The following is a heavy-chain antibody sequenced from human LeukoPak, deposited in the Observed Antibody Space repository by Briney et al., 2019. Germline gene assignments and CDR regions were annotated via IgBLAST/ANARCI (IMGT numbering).Heavy chain of an antibody. Sequence: GGSLRLSCEDSGFTFADYGLSWVRQAPGKGLEWFAGINWSGDNTFYADSVKGRFTISRDNTKKTLYLQMNNLRGEDTATYYCARDLSSNWNNLAYWGQGTLVTVSS. D-gene: IGHD1/OR15-1a*01. J-gene: IGHJ4*02. CDR3: ARDLSSNWNNLAY. V-gene: IGHV3-20*04. CDR1: GFTFADYG. CDR2: INWSGDNT.